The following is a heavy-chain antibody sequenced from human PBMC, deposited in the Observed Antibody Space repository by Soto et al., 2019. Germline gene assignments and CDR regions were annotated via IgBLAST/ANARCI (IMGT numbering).Heavy chain of an antibody. D-gene: IGHD2-2*02. Sequence: QVQLVQSGAEVKKPGSSVKVSCKASGGTFSSYAISWVRQAPGQGLEWMGGIIPIFGTANYAQKFQGRATIAANKSTSTAYMELSSLRAEDTAVYYCARGTKTVCSSTRCYTHGCSWFDPWGQGTLVTVSS. CDR3: ARGTKTVCSSTRCYTHGCSWFDP. CDR2: IIPIFGTA. CDR1: GGTFSSYA. V-gene: IGHV1-69*06. J-gene: IGHJ5*02.